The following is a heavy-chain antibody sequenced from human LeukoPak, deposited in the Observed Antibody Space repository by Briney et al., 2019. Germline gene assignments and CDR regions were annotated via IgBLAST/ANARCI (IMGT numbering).Heavy chain of an antibody. V-gene: IGHV4-31*03. CDR3: ARDHYCSGGSCYPQGAFDI. J-gene: IGHJ3*02. CDR2: IYYSGST. CDR1: GGCLSNECYY. Sequence: TQSLTRTVSGGCLSNECYYWSWMRQHPGKGLEWIGYIYYSGSTYYNLSLKSRVTISVDTSKNQFSLKLSSVTAADTAVYYWARDHYCSGGSCYPQGAFDIWGQGTMVTVSS. D-gene: IGHD2-15*01.